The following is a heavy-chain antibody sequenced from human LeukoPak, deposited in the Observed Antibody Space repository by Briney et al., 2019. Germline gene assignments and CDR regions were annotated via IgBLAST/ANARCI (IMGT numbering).Heavy chain of an antibody. Sequence: GGSLRLSCAASGFTFSSYAMHWVRQAPGKGLEWVAVISYDGSNKYYADSVKGRFTISRDNSKNTLYLQMSSLRAEDTAVYYCARDSVGATNYFDYWGQGTLVTVSS. CDR1: GFTFSSYA. D-gene: IGHD1-26*01. CDR2: ISYDGSNK. CDR3: ARDSVGATNYFDY. V-gene: IGHV3-30-3*01. J-gene: IGHJ4*02.